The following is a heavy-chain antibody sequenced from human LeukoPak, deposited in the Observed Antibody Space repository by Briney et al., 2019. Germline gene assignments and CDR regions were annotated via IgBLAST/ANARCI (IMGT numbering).Heavy chain of an antibody. Sequence: GGFLRLSCAASGFTFSSYGMQWVRQAPGKGLDWVAGIWYDGSNKNYADSVKGRFTISRDNSKNTLFLQKDSLRAEDTAVYYCGRVYCGGNCYSPPLPDYWGQGTLVTVSA. V-gene: IGHV3-33*01. CDR3: GRVYCGGNCYSPPLPDY. CDR2: IWYDGSNK. CDR1: GFTFSSYG. J-gene: IGHJ4*02. D-gene: IGHD2-21*02.